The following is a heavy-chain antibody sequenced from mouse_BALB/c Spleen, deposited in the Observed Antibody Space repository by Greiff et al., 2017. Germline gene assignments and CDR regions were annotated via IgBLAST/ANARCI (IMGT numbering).Heavy chain of an antibody. J-gene: IGHJ4*01. D-gene: IGHD1-1*01. Sequence: EVMLVESGGGLVQPGGSRKLSCAASGFTFSSFGMHWVRQAPEKGLEWVAYISSGSSTIYYADTVKGRFTISRDNPKNTLFLQMTSLRSEDTAMYYCARSRDYYGSSQYYYAMDYWGQGTSVTVSS. CDR3: ARSRDYYGSSQYYYAMDY. CDR2: ISSGSSTI. V-gene: IGHV5-17*02. CDR1: GFTFSSFG.